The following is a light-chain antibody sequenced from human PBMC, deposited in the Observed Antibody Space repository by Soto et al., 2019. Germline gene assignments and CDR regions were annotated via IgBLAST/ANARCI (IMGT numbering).Light chain of an antibody. J-gene: IGLJ2*01. Sequence: QSALTQPASVSGSPGQSITISCTGTSSDVGDYNYVSWYQHHPGKAPKLMIYEVSNRPSGVSNRFSGSKSGNTASLTISGLQAEDEAYYYCSSFTSSITVLFGGGTKLTVL. V-gene: IGLV2-14*01. CDR3: SSFTSSITVL. CDR1: SSDVGDYNY. CDR2: EVS.